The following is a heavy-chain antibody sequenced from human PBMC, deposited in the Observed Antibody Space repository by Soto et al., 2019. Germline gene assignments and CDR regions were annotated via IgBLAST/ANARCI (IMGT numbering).Heavy chain of an antibody. CDR1: GYTFTCYG. CDR2: ISAYNGNT. Sequence: ASVKVSCKASGYTFTCYGISWVRQAPGQGLEGMGWISAYNGNTNYAQKLQGRVTMTTDTSTSTAYMELRSLRSDDTAVYYCARKYYYGSGSYLYYYYGMDVWGQGTTVTVSS. J-gene: IGHJ6*02. D-gene: IGHD3-10*01. V-gene: IGHV1-18*01. CDR3: ARKYYYGSGSYLYYYYGMDV.